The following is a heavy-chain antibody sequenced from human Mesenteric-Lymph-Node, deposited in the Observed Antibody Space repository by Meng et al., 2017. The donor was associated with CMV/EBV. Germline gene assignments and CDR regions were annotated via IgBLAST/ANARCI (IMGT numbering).Heavy chain of an antibody. CDR3: VRPEGNGWFRDAY. CDR2: IKEDGSQK. CDR1: GFTFSNYF. Sequence: GESLKISCEGSGFTFSNYFMTWVRQAPGKGLEWVANIKEDGSQKYYVDSVEGRSTISRDNAKNSLYLQMNSLRVEDTAVYYCVRPEGNGWFRDAYWGQGTLVTVSS. D-gene: IGHD6-19*01. J-gene: IGHJ4*02. V-gene: IGHV3-7*01.